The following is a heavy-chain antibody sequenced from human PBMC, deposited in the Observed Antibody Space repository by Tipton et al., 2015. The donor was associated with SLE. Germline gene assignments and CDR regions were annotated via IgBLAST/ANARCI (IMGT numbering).Heavy chain of an antibody. CDR3: AGEGRSLDYGMDV. D-gene: IGHD1-26*01. CDR1: GFIFSTYS. J-gene: IGHJ6*02. V-gene: IGHV3-21*01. CDR2: IGVHSGYV. Sequence: SLRLSCAASGFIFSTYSMNWVRQAPGKGLEWVSSIGVHSGYVFYSDSVKGRFTISRDNAKNSLYLQMNSLRVEDTAVYYCAGEGRSLDYGMDVWGQGTTVTVSS.